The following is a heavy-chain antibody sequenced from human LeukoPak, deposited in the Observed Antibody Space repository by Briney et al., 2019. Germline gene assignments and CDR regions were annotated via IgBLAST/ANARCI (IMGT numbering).Heavy chain of an antibody. CDR1: GYSFSNYW. D-gene: IGHD2-21*02. CDR3: AVPPGYCGNDCSFDH. CDR2: IYPGDYET. Sequence: GESLKISCEGSGYSFSNYWIGWVRQMPGKGLEWMGIIYPGDYETRYSPSFQGLVTISVDKSISTAYLQWSSLKASDTAMYYCAVPPGYCGNDCSFDHWGQGTLVTVSS. V-gene: IGHV5-51*01. J-gene: IGHJ4*02.